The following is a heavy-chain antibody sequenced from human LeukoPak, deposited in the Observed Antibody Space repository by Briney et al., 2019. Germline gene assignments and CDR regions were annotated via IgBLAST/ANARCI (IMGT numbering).Heavy chain of an antibody. CDR1: GFTFDDYA. CDR2: SSWNSGSI. V-gene: IGHV3-9*01. Sequence: PGRSLRLSCAASGFTFDDYAMHWGRQAPGKGLELVSGSSWNSGSIVYADSVKDRFTISRDNAKNSLYLQMTSLRAEDTALYSCAKDIRTRAAAGTVDYWGQGTLVTVSS. D-gene: IGHD6-13*01. CDR3: AKDIRTRAAAGTVDY. J-gene: IGHJ4*02.